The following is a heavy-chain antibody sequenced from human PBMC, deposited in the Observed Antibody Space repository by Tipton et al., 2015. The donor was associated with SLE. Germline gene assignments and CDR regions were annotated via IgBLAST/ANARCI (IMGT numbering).Heavy chain of an antibody. Sequence: SLRLSCAASKFTFSTYGMNWVRQAPGKGLEWVSSIGTSGDYKYYVDSVKGRFTVSRDNAENSLYLQMDSLTAEDTAVYYCARSEWELYYFDYWGQGILVTVSS. CDR1: KFTFSTYG. CDR3: ARSEWELYYFDY. V-gene: IGHV3-21*01. CDR2: IGTSGDYK. J-gene: IGHJ4*02. D-gene: IGHD1-26*01.